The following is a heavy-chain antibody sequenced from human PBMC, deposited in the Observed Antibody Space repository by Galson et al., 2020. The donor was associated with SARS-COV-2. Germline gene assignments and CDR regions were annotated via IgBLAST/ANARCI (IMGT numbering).Heavy chain of an antibody. CDR3: ATDSPLHRTNWFDP. J-gene: IGHJ5*02. Sequence: GESLKISCKVYGYTLTELSMHWVRQAPGKGLEWMGGFDPEDGETIYAQKFQNRVTMTEDTSTDTAYMELSSLRSEDTAVYYCATDSPLHRTNWFDPWGQGTLVTVSS. CDR2: FDPEDGET. V-gene: IGHV1-24*01. CDR1: GYTLTELS.